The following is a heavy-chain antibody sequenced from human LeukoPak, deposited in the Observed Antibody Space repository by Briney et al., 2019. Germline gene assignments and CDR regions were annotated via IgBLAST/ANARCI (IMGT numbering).Heavy chain of an antibody. J-gene: IGHJ6*02. Sequence: ASVKVPCKASGGTFSSYTISWVRQAPGQGLEWMGRIIPILGMANYAQKFQGRVTITADKSTSTAYMELSSLRSEDTAVYYCARDGSIVVVPAAVLPSYGMDVWGQGTTVTVSS. CDR1: GGTFSSYT. CDR3: ARDGSIVVVPAAVLPSYGMDV. D-gene: IGHD2-2*02. CDR2: IIPILGMA. V-gene: IGHV1-69*04.